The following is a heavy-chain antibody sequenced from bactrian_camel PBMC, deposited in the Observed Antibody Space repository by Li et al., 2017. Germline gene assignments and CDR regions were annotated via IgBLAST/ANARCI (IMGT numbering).Heavy chain of an antibody. V-gene: IGHV3S53*01. CDR3: AADLDGPVDGSWSPLSWCPPGAVRNY. CDR1: GYIYNDFC. CDR2: IDVDGST. Sequence: HVQLVESGGGSVQAGGSLRLSCVMSGYIYNDFCMGWFRQAPGKDTERIAAIDVDGSTRYADSVKGRFTISRDNALNTLYLQMNGLKPEDTGVYYCAADLDGPVDGSWSPLSWCPPGAVRNYWGQGTQVTVS. D-gene: IGHD2*01. J-gene: IGHJ4*01.